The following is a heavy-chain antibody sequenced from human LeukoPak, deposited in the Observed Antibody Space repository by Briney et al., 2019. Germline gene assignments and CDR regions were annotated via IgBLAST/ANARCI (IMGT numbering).Heavy chain of an antibody. CDR2: ISWNSGSI. J-gene: IGHJ4*02. Sequence: GGSLRLSCAASGFTFDDYAMHWVRQAPGKGLEWVSGISWNSGSIGYADSVKGRFTISRDNAKNSLYLQMNSLGAEDTALYYCAKDRYCSGGSCYWDAFDYWGQGTLVTVSS. CDR1: GFTFDDYA. CDR3: AKDRYCSGGSCYWDAFDY. D-gene: IGHD2-15*01. V-gene: IGHV3-9*01.